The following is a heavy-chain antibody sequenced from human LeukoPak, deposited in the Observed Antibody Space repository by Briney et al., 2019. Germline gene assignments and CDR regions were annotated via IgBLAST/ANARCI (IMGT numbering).Heavy chain of an antibody. V-gene: IGHV4-59*01. CDR1: GGSISTYY. Sequence: SETLSLTCTVSGGSISTYYWTWIRQPPRKGLEWIGYIYYSGSTNYNPSLKSRVTISIDTSKNQFSLRLSSVTAADTAMYYCARNAYDFLTGHLVYMDVWGKETSVTVSS. CDR2: IYYSGST. D-gene: IGHD3-9*01. J-gene: IGHJ6*03. CDR3: ARNAYDFLTGHLVYMDV.